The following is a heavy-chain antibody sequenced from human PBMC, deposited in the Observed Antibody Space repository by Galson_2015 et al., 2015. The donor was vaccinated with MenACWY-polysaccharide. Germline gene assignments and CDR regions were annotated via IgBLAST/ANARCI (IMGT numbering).Heavy chain of an antibody. CDR2: INSDGRST. V-gene: IGHV3-74*01. CDR3: ARGGGRFPENYYFDY. D-gene: IGHD3-16*01. J-gene: IGHJ4*02. Sequence: LRLSCAASGFTFSGNWMHWVRQAPGKGLVWVSRINSDGRSTSYADSVKGRFTTSRDNPKNTLNLQMNSLSAEDTAVYYCARGGGRFPENYYFDYWGQGTLVTVSS. CDR1: GFTFSGNW.